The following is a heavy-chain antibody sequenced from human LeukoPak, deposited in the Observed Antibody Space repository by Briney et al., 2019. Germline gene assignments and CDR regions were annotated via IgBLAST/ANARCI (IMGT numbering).Heavy chain of an antibody. V-gene: IGHV3-23*01. CDR3: SKRGVVIRVILVGFHKEAYYFDS. Sequence: GGSLRLSCAVSGITLSNYGMSWVRRAPGKGLEWVAGIGGSGGGTNYADSVKGRFIISRDNAKNTLYLQMSSLRVEDTAVYFCSKRGVVIRVILVGFHKEAYYFDSWGQGALVTVSS. D-gene: IGHD3-22*01. CDR1: GITLSNYG. CDR2: IGGSGGGT. J-gene: IGHJ4*02.